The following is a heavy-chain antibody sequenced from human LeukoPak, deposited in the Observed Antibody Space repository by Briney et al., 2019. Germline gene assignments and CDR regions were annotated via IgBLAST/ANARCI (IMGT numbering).Heavy chain of an antibody. CDR3: ASSSDTALVDIAFDY. V-gene: IGHV1-45*02. CDR2: ITPFNGNT. J-gene: IGHJ4*02. Sequence: GASVTVSCKASGYTFTYRYLHWVRQAPGQALEWMGWITPFNGNTNYAQKFQDRVTITRDRSLSTAYMELSSLRYEDTAMYYCASSSDTALVDIAFDYWGQGTLVTVSS. CDR1: GYTFTYRY. D-gene: IGHD5-18*01.